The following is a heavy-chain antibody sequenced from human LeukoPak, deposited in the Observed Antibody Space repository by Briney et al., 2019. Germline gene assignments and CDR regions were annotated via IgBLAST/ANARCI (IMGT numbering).Heavy chain of an antibody. D-gene: IGHD3-10*01. CDR1: GGSISSYY. V-gene: IGHV4-4*08. J-gene: IGHJ3*02. Sequence: SETLSLTCTVSGGSISSYYWSWIRQPPGKGLEWIGRIYTSGSTNYNPSLKSRVTISVDTSKNQFSLKLSSVTAADTAVYYCARGFPYSYYGSGSYYRHGAFDIWGQGTMVTVSS. CDR2: IYTSGST. CDR3: ARGFPYSYYGSGSYYRHGAFDI.